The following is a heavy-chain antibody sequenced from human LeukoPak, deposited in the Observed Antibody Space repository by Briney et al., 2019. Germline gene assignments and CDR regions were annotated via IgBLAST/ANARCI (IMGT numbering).Heavy chain of an antibody. J-gene: IGHJ6*04. V-gene: IGHV3-23*01. CDR2: ISGSGGST. CDR3: AKEDGCSGGSCYYLHDYGMDV. D-gene: IGHD2-15*01. CDR1: GFTFSSYA. Sequence: GGSLRLSCAVSGFTFSSYAMSWVHQAPGKGLEWVSAISGSGGSTYYADSVKGRFTISRDNSKHTLYLQMNSLRAEDTAVYYCAKEDGCSGGSCYYLHDYGMDVWGKGTTVTVSS.